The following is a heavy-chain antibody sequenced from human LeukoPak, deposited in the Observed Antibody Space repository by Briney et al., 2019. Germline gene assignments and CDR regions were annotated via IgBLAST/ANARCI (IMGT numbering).Heavy chain of an antibody. Sequence: GGSLRLSCAASGFTFSSYEMNWVRRAPGKGLEWVSYISSSGSTIYYADSVKGRFTISRDNAKNSLYLQMNSLRAEDTAVYYCAREVGSGYYGMDVWGQGTTVTVSS. CDR3: AREVGSGYYGMDV. J-gene: IGHJ6*02. CDR1: GFTFSSYE. V-gene: IGHV3-48*03. CDR2: ISSSGSTI. D-gene: IGHD1-26*01.